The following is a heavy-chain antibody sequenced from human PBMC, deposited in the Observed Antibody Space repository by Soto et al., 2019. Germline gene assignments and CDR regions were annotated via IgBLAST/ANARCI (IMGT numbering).Heavy chain of an antibody. CDR3: AVAPDYGDQPDNDAFDI. CDR2: INHSGST. D-gene: IGHD4-17*01. CDR1: GGSFSGYY. Sequence: QVQLQQWGAGLLKPSETLSLTCAVYGGSFSGYYWSWIRQPPGKGLEWIGEINHSGSTNYNPSLKSRVTISVDTSKNQFSLKLSSVTAADTAVYYCAVAPDYGDQPDNDAFDIWGQGTMVTVSS. V-gene: IGHV4-34*01. J-gene: IGHJ3*02.